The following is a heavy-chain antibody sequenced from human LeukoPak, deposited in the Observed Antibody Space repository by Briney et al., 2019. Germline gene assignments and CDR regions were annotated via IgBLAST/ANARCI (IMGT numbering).Heavy chain of an antibody. Sequence: NPSETLSLTCTVSGGSISSSSYYWGWIRQPPGKGLEWIGSIYYSGSTYYNPSLKSRVTISVDTSKNQFSLKLSSVTAADTAVYYCARSGRPEYYGSGSYVRPRGGHYYYYMDVWGKGTTVTVSS. J-gene: IGHJ6*03. CDR2: IYYSGST. CDR3: ARSGRPEYYGSGSYVRPRGGHYYYYMDV. D-gene: IGHD3-10*01. CDR1: GGSISSSSYY. V-gene: IGHV4-39*01.